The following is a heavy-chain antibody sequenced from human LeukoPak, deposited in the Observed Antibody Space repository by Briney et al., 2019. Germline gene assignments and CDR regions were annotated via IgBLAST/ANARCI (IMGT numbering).Heavy chain of an antibody. V-gene: IGHV3-30*02. D-gene: IGHD3-10*01. CDR2: IWYDGSNK. Sequence: WGSLRLSFAASGFTCSSYGMHWVRQAPGKGLEWVAVIWYDGSNKYYADSLKGRFTISRDNAKNTMYLQMNRMRAEDTAVYYCAKAFGDLLLYYFDYWGQGTLVTVSS. CDR3: AKAFGDLLLYYFDY. J-gene: IGHJ4*02. CDR1: GFTCSSYG.